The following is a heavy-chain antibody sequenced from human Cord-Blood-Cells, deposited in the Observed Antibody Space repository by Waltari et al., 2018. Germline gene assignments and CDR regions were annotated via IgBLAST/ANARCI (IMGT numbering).Heavy chain of an antibody. J-gene: IGHJ3*02. CDR3: ARGSGRELDAFDI. V-gene: IGHV1-2*04. CDR2: INPNSGGT. D-gene: IGHD3-10*01. Sequence: QVQLVQDGAEVMKPGASVKVSCTASGYTFTGYYMHCVRQAPGQGLEWMGWINPNSGGTNYAQKFQGWVTMTRDTSISTAYMVLSRLRSDDTAVYYCARGSGRELDAFDIWGQGTMVTVSS. CDR1: GYTFTGYY.